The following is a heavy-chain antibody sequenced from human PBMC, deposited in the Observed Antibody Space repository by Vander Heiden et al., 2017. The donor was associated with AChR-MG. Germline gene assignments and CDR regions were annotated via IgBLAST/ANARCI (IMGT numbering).Heavy chain of an antibody. D-gene: IGHD2-2*01. V-gene: IGHV2-5*02. CDR1: GFSLSTSGQG. Sequence: QITLKESGPTLVKPTQTLTLTCSFSGFSLSTSGQGVGFIRQPPGKALEWLALIYWDDDKRYIPSLRTRLTITKETSKNQVVFTMTNMDPADTATYYCAHTEYCNTAGCPDGGPNWFGPWGLGTLVTVSS. CDR2: IYWDDDK. CDR3: AHTEYCNTAGCPDGGPNWFGP. J-gene: IGHJ5*02.